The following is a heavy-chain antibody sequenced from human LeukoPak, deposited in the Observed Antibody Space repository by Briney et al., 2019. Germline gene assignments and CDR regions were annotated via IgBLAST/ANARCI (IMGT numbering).Heavy chain of an antibody. Sequence: PGWSLSLSCAGSGLTYDDYAMHGVRQAPGKGLEWVSLICGDGGSTYYADSVKGRFTISRDNSKNSLYLQMNSLRTEDTALYYCANGEFGEPSRYWGQGTLVAVSS. V-gene: IGHV3-43*02. CDR3: ANGEFGEPSRY. D-gene: IGHD3-10*01. CDR2: ICGDGGST. J-gene: IGHJ4*02. CDR1: GLTYDDYA.